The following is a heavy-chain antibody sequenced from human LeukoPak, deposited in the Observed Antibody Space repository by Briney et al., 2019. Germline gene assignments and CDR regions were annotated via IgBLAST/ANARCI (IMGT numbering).Heavy chain of an antibody. CDR1: GFTFSTYS. CDR2: IRSGGENT. D-gene: IGHD2/OR15-2a*01. Sequence: GGSLRLSCAASGFTFSTYSMSWVRQAPGKGLEWVSAIRSGGENTYYADSVRGRFTISRDNSRGTLSLQMNSLRAEDTAVYFCAILSWDGRGSFYWGQGTWSPSPQ. J-gene: IGHJ4*02. CDR3: AILSWDGRGSFY. V-gene: IGHV3-23*01.